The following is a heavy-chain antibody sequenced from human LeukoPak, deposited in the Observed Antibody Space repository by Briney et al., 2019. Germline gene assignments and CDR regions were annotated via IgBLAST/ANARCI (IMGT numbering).Heavy chain of an antibody. Sequence: PGGSLRLSCAASGFTFSTYWMHWVRQAPGKGLVWVSRINSDGSDASYADSVKGRFTISRDNAKNTLYLQMNSLRAEDTAVYYYAREFSLHSDNYDSGNWGQGTLVTVSS. J-gene: IGHJ4*02. CDR2: INSDGSDA. CDR3: AREFSLHSDNYDSGN. D-gene: IGHD3-16*01. V-gene: IGHV3-74*01. CDR1: GFTFSTYW.